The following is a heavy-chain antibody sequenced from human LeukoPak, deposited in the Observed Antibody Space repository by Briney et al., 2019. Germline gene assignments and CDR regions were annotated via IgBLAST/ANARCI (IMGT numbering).Heavy chain of an antibody. CDR2: IYYSGST. CDR1: GGSISSYY. V-gene: IGHV4-59*01. J-gene: IGHJ4*02. Sequence: SETLSLTCTVSGGSISSYYWSWIRQPPGKGLEWIGYIYYSGSTNYNPSLKSRVTISVDTSKNQFSLKLSSVTAADAAVYYCARDPNKTYYFDYWGQGTLVTVSS. CDR3: ARDPNKTYYFDY. D-gene: IGHD1/OR15-1a*01.